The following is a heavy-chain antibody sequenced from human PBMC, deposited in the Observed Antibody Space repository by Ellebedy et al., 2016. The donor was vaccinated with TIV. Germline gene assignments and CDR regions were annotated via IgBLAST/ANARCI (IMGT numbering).Heavy chain of an antibody. V-gene: IGHV4-34*01. CDR1: GGSFNGYY. Sequence: MPSETLSLTCAVYGGSFNGYYWSWIRQPPGKGLEWIGEINHSGFTNYSPSLKSRVTISADTSQNQFSLKLSSVTAADTAVYYCARATSMVRGWYDFDFWGQGTLVTVSS. D-gene: IGHD3-10*01. J-gene: IGHJ4*02. CDR2: INHSGFT. CDR3: ARATSMVRGWYDFDF.